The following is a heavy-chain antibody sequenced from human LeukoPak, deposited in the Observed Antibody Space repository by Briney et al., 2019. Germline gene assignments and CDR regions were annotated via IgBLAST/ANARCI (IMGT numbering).Heavy chain of an antibody. CDR1: GYTFTGYY. D-gene: IGHD6-19*01. CDR2: INPNSGGT. V-gene: IGHV1-2*02. J-gene: IGHJ3*02. CDR3: ARVQWLVDAFDI. Sequence: ASVKVSCKASGYTFTGYYMHWVRQAPGQGLEWMGWINPNSGGTNYAQKFQGRVTMTRDTSISTAYMELSRLRSDDTAVYYCARVQWLVDAFDIWGQGTMVTVSS.